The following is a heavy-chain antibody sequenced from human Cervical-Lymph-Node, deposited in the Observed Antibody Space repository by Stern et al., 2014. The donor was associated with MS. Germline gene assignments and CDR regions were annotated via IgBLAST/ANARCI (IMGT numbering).Heavy chain of an antibody. CDR1: GYSFTNYW. J-gene: IGHJ6*02. CDR2: IYPGDSET. D-gene: IGHD5/OR15-5a*01. CDR3: ARGDVYDSEFYQGMDV. Sequence: EVQLVESGAEVKKPGESLKISCKGSGYSFTNYWVAWVRQMPGKGLEWMGIIYPGDSETRYSPSFQGQVTMSGDKSISIAYLQWSRLKASDTAIYYCARGDVYDSEFYQGMDVWGQGTTVTVSS. V-gene: IGHV5-51*01.